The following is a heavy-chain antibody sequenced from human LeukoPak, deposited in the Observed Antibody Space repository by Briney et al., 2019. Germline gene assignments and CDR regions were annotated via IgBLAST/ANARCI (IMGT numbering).Heavy chain of an antibody. V-gene: IGHV4-59*01. D-gene: IGHD1-26*01. CDR2: VYYSGST. CDR1: GGSISNYY. CDR3: ARVGGTNYYYYGMDV. Sequence: SETLSLTCTVSGGSISNYYWSWIRQPPGKGLEWIGYVYYSGSTNYNPSLKSRVTISVDTSKNQFSLKLSSVTAADTAVYYCARVGGTNYYYYGMDVWGQGTTVTVSS. J-gene: IGHJ6*02.